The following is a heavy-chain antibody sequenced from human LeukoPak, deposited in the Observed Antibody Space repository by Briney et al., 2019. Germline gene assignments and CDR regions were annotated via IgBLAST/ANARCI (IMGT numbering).Heavy chain of an antibody. J-gene: IGHJ3*02. V-gene: IGHV1-24*01. CDR3: ATASWREGHGGAFDI. CDR1: GYTFRQYS. Sequence: ASVKVSCKASGYTFRQYSISWVRQAPGKGLEWMGGFDPEDGETIYAQKFQGRVTMTEDTSTDTAYMELSSLRSEDTAVYYCATASWREGHGGAFDIWGQGTMVTVSS. CDR2: FDPEDGET. D-gene: IGHD6-13*01.